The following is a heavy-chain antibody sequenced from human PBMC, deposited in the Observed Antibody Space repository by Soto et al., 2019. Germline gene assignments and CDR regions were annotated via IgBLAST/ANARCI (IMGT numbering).Heavy chain of an antibody. D-gene: IGHD1-26*01. CDR2: INPGDGRT. V-gene: IGHV1-46*01. CDR3: ARVSGSYWPFDT. CDR1: GYTFTNYY. Sequence: GASVKVSCKASGYTFTNYYIHWVRQAPGQGPEWMGIINPGDGRTTYTQKFQGRVTMIRDTSTSTVYMELTGLISEDTAVYYCARVSGSYWPFDTWGQGTMVTV. J-gene: IGHJ4*02.